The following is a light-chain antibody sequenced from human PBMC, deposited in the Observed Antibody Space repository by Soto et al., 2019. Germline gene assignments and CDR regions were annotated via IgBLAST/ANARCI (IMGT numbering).Light chain of an antibody. J-gene: IGKJ1*01. V-gene: IGKV1-9*01. CDR3: QQLNSYPPT. CDR1: QGISSY. CDR2: AAS. Sequence: DIQLTQSPSFLSASVGDRVTITCRASQGISSYLAWYQQKPGKAPKLLIYAASTLQSGVPSRFSGSGSGTEFTLTICSLQPEDFATYYCQQLNSYPPTFGHGTKLEIK.